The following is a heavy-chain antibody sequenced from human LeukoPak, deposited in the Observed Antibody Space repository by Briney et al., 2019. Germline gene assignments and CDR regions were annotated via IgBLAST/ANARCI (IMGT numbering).Heavy chain of an antibody. CDR3: AREVWQLPSSYSSTHDAFDI. J-gene: IGHJ3*02. D-gene: IGHD6-13*01. CDR2: MNPNSGNT. Sequence: ASVKVSCKASGYTFTSYDINWVRQATGQGLEWMGWMNPNSGNTGYAQKFQGRVTMTRNTSISTAYMELSSLRSEDTAVYYCAREVWQLPSSYSSTHDAFDIWGQGTMVTVSS. CDR1: GYTFTSYD. V-gene: IGHV1-8*01.